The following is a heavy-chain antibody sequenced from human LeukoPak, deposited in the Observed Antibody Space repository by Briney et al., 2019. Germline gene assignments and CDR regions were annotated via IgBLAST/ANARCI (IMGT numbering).Heavy chain of an antibody. V-gene: IGHV3-21*01. J-gene: IGHJ4*02. CDR2: ISSSSSYI. D-gene: IGHD3-10*01. CDR3: ARAVQKAEDY. Sequence: GGSLRLSCAASGFTFSGYSMNWVRQAPGKGLEWVSSISSSSSYIYYADSVRGRFTISRDNAKNSLYLQMNSLRAEDTAVYYCARAVQKAEDYWGQGTLVTVSS. CDR1: GFTFSGYS.